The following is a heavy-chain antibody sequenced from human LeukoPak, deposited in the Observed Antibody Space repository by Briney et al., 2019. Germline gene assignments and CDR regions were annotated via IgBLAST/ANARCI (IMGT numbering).Heavy chain of an antibody. V-gene: IGHV5-51*01. CDR2: IYPGDSDT. J-gene: IGHJ3*02. CDR3: ARSRAEKVPVWGSYRHHDAFDI. D-gene: IGHD3-16*02. Sequence: GESLKISCKGSGYSFPNYWIGLGRQMSGKGLEWMGIIYPGDSDTTYKPSFQGQVTISADKSISTAYLQWSSLKASDTAMYYCARSRAEKVPVWGSYRHHDAFDIWGQGTRVTVSS. CDR1: GYSFPNYW.